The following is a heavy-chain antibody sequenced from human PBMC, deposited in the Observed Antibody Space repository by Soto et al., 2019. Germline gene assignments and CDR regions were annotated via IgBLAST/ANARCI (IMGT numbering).Heavy chain of an antibody. D-gene: IGHD6-13*01. CDR1: GFTFSTYS. CDR2: ISSSSSTI. Sequence: HPGGSLRLSCAASGFTFSTYSMNWVRQAPGKGLEWVSYISSSSSTIFYTDSVKGRFTVSRDNSKNTLYLQMNSLRAEDTAVYYCAKVRSSSWGRHYGMDVWGQGTTVTVSS. V-gene: IGHV3-48*01. J-gene: IGHJ6*02. CDR3: AKVRSSSWGRHYGMDV.